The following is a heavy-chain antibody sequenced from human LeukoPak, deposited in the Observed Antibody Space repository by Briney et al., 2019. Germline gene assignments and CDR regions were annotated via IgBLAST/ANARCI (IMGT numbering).Heavy chain of an antibody. CDR2: IYYSGST. CDR1: GGSISSYY. V-gene: IGHV4-59*01. J-gene: IGHJ6*03. CDR3: ARAAGLYYYYYMDV. Sequence: SETLSLTCTVSGGSISSYYWSWIRQPPGKGLEWIGYIYYSGSTNYNPSLKSRVAISVDTSKNQFSLKLSSVTAADTAVYYCARAAGLYYYYYMDVWGRGTTVTVSS. D-gene: IGHD3-10*01.